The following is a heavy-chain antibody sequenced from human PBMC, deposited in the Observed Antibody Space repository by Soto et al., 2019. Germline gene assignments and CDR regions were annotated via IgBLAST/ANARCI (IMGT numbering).Heavy chain of an antibody. CDR1: DGSISNGGYC. V-gene: IGHV4-31*02. CDR3: ARGSFSSSSSWFDP. Sequence: SETKSLTRTVSDGSISNGGYCWSWNHQLPGKGLEWIGYIYYGGRTYYNPSLHSRVSIAVDTTENQFSLKLTSVTAADTSVYYCARGSFSSSSSWFDPWGRGTLVTVSS. D-gene: IGHD6-6*01. J-gene: IGHJ5*02. CDR2: IYYGGRT.